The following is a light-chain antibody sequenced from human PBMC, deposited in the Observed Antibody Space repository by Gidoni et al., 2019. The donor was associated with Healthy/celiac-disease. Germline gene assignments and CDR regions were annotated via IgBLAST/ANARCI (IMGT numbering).Light chain of an antibody. CDR1: QSVSSSY. Sequence: IVLTQSPGTLSLSPGERATLSCRASQSVSSSYLAWYQQKPGQAPRPLIYGASSRATGIPDRCSGSGSGTDFTLTISRLEPEDFAVYYCQQYGSSPGWTFGQGTKVEIK. J-gene: IGKJ1*01. CDR3: QQYGSSPGWT. V-gene: IGKV3-20*01. CDR2: GAS.